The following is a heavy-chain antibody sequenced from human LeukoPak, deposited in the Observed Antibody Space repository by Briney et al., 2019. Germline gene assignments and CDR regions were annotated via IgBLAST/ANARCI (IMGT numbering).Heavy chain of an antibody. CDR3: ARAWFGEWDAFDI. Sequence: ASVKVSCKASGYTFSSYDISWVRQAPGQGLERMGWISAYNGNTNYAQKLQGRVTMTTDTSTSTAFMELRSLKSDDTAVYYCARAWFGEWDAFDIWGQGTMVTVSS. D-gene: IGHD3-10*01. CDR1: GYTFSSYD. V-gene: IGHV1-18*01. J-gene: IGHJ3*02. CDR2: ISAYNGNT.